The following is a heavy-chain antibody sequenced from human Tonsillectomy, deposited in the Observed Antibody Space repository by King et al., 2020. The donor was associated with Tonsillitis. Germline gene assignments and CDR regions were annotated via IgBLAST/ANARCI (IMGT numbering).Heavy chain of an antibody. CDR2: ISWNSGRI. J-gene: IGHJ6*02. CDR3: AKDGWSDFWAGGMDV. CDR1: GFTFDDYA. Sequence: EVQLVEFGGELVQPGRSLRLSCAVSGFTFDDYAMHWVRQAPGKGLEWVSGISWNSGRIGYADSVKGRFTVSRDNAKNSLYLQMNSLRPEDTARYYCAKDGWSDFWAGGMDVWGHGTTVTVSS. D-gene: IGHD3-3*01. V-gene: IGHV3-9*01.